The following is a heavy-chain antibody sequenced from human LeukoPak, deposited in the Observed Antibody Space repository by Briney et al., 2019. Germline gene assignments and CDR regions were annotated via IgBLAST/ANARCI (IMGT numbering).Heavy chain of an antibody. V-gene: IGHV4-34*01. Sequence: SETLSLTCPVYGGSFSGYYWSWIRQPPGKGLEWIGEINHSGRTNYNPSLKSRVTISEDTSKNQFSLKLSSVTAADTAVYYCARFSGSYYQYYFDYWGQGTLVTVSS. CDR1: GGSFSGYY. D-gene: IGHD1-26*01. J-gene: IGHJ4*02. CDR2: INHSGRT. CDR3: ARFSGSYYQYYFDY.